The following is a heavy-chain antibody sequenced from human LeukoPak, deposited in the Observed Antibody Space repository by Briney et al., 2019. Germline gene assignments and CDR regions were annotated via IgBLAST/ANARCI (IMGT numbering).Heavy chain of an antibody. J-gene: IGHJ4*02. D-gene: IGHD6-19*01. CDR3: AGSKAVPGMFYFDY. V-gene: IGHV4-59*03. CDR2: IYYSGST. CDR1: GGPISSYY. Sequence: SETLSLTCTVSGGPISSYYWSWIRQPPGKGLEWMGYIYYSGSTNYNPSLKSRVTISVDTSKNQFSLKLSSVTAADTAVYYCAGSKAVPGMFYFDYWGQGTLVTVSS.